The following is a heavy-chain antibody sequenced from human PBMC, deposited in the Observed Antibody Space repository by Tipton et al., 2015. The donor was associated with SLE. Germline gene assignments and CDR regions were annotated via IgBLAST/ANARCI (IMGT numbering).Heavy chain of an antibody. CDR2: VYYSGSA. Sequence: TLSLTCTVSGDSIRSLGYYWGWIRQPPGKGLEWLGTVYYSGSAYYNPSLESRVTISVDTSKNRFSLKLSSVTAADTAVYYRARRRAAVPFDYWGQGTLVTVS. J-gene: IGHJ4*02. CDR1: GDSIRSLGYY. CDR3: ARRRAAVPFDY. D-gene: IGHD6-13*01. V-gene: IGHV4-39*07.